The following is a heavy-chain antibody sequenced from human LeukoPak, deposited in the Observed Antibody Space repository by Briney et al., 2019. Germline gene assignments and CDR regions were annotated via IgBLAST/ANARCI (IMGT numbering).Heavy chain of an antibody. Sequence: GGSLRLSCAASGVIFSDYYMTWVRQAPGKGLEPISYITNGGSGIFYADSVKDRFTISRDNANNSLYLRMSSLRVEDTAVYYCARERGSSWFYQAFDLWGQGALVIVSS. CDR3: ARERGSSWFYQAFDL. J-gene: IGHJ4*02. D-gene: IGHD6-13*01. CDR1: GVIFSDYY. CDR2: ITNGGSGI. V-gene: IGHV3-11*01.